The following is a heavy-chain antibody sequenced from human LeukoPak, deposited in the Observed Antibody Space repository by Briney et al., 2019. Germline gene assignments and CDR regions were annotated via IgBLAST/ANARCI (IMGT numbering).Heavy chain of an antibody. V-gene: IGHV3-30-3*01. J-gene: IGHJ6*02. Sequence: GGSLRLSCAASGFTFKDYATYWVRQAPGKGLEWVAVISYDGNNKYYADSVKGRFTISRDNSKNTLYLQMSGLRTDDTAVYYCARDLGLYSYGPLSSSPEGAYYYFYGMDAWGQGTAVTVSS. CDR3: ARDLGLYSYGPLSSSPEGAYYYFYGMDA. D-gene: IGHD5-18*01. CDR2: ISYDGNNK. CDR1: GFTFKDYA.